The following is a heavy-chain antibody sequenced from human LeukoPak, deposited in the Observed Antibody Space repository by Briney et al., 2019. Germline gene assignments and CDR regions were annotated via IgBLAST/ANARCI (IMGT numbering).Heavy chain of an antibody. J-gene: IGHJ4*02. V-gene: IGHV4-4*07. CDR3: ARDRGSYDSSGYSDY. Sequence: SETLSLTCTVSSGSISSYYWSWIRQPAGKGLEWIGRIYTSGSTNYNPSLKSRVTMSVDTSKNQFSLKLSSVTAADTAVYYCARDRGSYDSSGYSDYWGQGTLVTVSS. D-gene: IGHD3-22*01. CDR1: SGSISSYY. CDR2: IYTSGST.